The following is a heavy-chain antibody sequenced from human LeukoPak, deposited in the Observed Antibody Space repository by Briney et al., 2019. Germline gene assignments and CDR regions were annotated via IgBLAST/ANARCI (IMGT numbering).Heavy chain of an antibody. CDR1: GFTFSSYA. V-gene: IGHV3-23*01. CDR3: AKDARRTFGLSSGLYRGSYYFDY. J-gene: IGHJ4*02. D-gene: IGHD6-19*01. Sequence: GGSLRLSCAAPGFTFSSYAMSWVRQAPGKGLEWVSAISGSGGSTYYADSVKGRFTISRDNSKNTLFLQVNSLRAEDTAVYYCAKDARRTFGLSSGLYRGSYYFDYWGQGTLVTVSS. CDR2: ISGSGGST.